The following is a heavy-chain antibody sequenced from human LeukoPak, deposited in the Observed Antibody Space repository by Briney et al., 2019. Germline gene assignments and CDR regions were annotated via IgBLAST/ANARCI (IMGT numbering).Heavy chain of an antibody. D-gene: IGHD3-9*01. Sequence: PGGSLRLSCAASGFTFSSYSMNWVRQAPGKGLEWVSSISSSSSYIYYADSVKGRFTISRDNAKNSLYLQMNSLRAEDTAVYYCAKDDKRYFDWLVYWGQGTLVTVSS. J-gene: IGHJ4*02. CDR1: GFTFSSYS. CDR3: AKDDKRYFDWLVY. CDR2: ISSSSSYI. V-gene: IGHV3-21*01.